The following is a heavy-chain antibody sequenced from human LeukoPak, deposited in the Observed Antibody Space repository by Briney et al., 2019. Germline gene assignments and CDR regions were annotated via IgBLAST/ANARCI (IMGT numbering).Heavy chain of an antibody. CDR1: GYTFTGYY. J-gene: IGHJ6*03. CDR3: ARVEVIQLSYYYYMDV. D-gene: IGHD5-18*01. CDR2: INPNSGGT. V-gene: IGHV1-2*02. Sequence: ASVKVSCKASGYTFTGYYMHWVRQAPGQGLEWMGWINPNSGGTNYAQKFQGRVTMTRDTSISTAYMELSRLRSDDTAVYYCARVEVIQLSYYYYMDVWGKGTTVTVSS.